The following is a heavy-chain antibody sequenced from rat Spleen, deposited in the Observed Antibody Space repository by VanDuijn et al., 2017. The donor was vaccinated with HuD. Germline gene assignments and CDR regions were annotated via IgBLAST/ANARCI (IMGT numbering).Heavy chain of an antibody. CDR1: GFSLTSYN. D-gene: IGHD1-7*01. V-gene: IGHV2-30*01. CDR3: SREDYYGYALDY. Sequence: QVQLKESGPGLVQPSQTLSLTCTVSGFSLTSYNVHWVRQSTGKGLEWMGIIWIGGSTDYNSALKSRLSISRDTSKSQVFLKMNSLQTEDIATYYCSREDYYGYALDYWGQGVMVTVSS. J-gene: IGHJ2*01. CDR2: IWIGGST.